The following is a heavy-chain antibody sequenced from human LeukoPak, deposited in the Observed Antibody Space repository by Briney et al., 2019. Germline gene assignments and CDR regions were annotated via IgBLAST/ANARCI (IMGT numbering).Heavy chain of an antibody. CDR1: GGTFSSYA. CDR3: ARIGYDYGSGSPPS. V-gene: IGHV1-2*02. J-gene: IGHJ4*02. Sequence: GASVKVSCKASGGTFSSYAISWVRQAPGQGLEWMGWINPNSGGTNYAQKFQGRVTMTRDTSISTAYMELSRLRSDDTAVYYCARIGYDYGSGSPPSWGQGTLVTVSS. D-gene: IGHD3-10*01. CDR2: INPNSGGT.